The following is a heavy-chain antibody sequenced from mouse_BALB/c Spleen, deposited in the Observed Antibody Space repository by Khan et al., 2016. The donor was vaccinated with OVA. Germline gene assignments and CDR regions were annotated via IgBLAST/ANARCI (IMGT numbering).Heavy chain of an antibody. Sequence: LQQPGSELVRPGASVKLSCKASGYTFTSYWMHWVKQRHGQGLEWIGNIYPGSGSTNYDEMFKSKGTLTVDTSSSTAYMHLSSLTSEDSAVDYCTSGGYYGKSLFAYWGQGTLVTVSA. CDR3: TSGGYYGKSLFAY. CDR2: IYPGSGST. V-gene: IGHV1S22*01. CDR1: GYTFTSYW. D-gene: IGHD2-1*01. J-gene: IGHJ3*01.